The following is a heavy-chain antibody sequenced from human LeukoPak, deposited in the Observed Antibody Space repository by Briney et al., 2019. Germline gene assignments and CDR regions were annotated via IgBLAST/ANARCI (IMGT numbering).Heavy chain of an antibody. CDR1: GFTFSNCA. J-gene: IGHJ4*02. CDR3: ARRFGSGSFYSD. Sequence: GGSLRLSCAASGFTFSNCAMNWVRQASGKGLEWVSTIYGGDSGTFYADSVKGRFTISRDNSKNTLYLQMNSLRAEDTAVYYCARRFGSGSFYSDWGQGTLVTVSS. V-gene: IGHV3-23*01. D-gene: IGHD3-10*01. CDR2: IYGGDSGT.